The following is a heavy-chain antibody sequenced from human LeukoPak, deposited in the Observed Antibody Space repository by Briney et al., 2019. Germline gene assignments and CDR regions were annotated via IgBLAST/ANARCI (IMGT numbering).Heavy chain of an antibody. CDR2: IKQDGSEK. J-gene: IGHJ4*02. D-gene: IGHD3-16*01. V-gene: IGHV3-7*03. Sequence: GGSLRLSCAASGFNFKYVWMNWVRQAPGKGLEWVANIKQDGSEKYFVDSVKGRFTISRDNAKNSLYLQMNSLRAEDTAVYYCARGRIGATSFDYWGQGTLVTVSS. CDR1: GFNFKYVW. CDR3: ARGRIGATSFDY.